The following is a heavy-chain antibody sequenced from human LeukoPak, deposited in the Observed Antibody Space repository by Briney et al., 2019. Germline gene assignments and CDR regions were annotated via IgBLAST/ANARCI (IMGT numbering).Heavy chain of an antibody. CDR2: ISGSGGST. J-gene: IGHJ4*02. CDR1: GFTFSSYA. V-gene: IGHV3-23*01. CDR3: AKGPYSYGYEGPFDY. D-gene: IGHD5-18*01. Sequence: GGSLRLSCAASGFTFSSYAMSWVRQAPGKGLEWVSAISGSGGSTYYADSVKGRFTISRDNSKNTLYLQMNSLSAEDTAVYYCAKGPYSYGYEGPFDYWGQGTLVTVSS.